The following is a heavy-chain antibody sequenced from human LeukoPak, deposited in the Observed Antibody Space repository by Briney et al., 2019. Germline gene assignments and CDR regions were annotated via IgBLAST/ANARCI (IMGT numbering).Heavy chain of an antibody. Sequence: GRSLRLSCAASGFTFDDYAMHWVRHAPGKGLEGVSGISWNSGSIGYADSVKGRFTISRDNAKNSLYLQMNSLRAEDTALYYCAKDGDSSSWYRGGYYFDYWGQGTLVTVSS. V-gene: IGHV3-9*01. D-gene: IGHD6-13*01. CDR1: GFTFDDYA. J-gene: IGHJ4*02. CDR3: AKDGDSSSWYRGGYYFDY. CDR2: ISWNSGSI.